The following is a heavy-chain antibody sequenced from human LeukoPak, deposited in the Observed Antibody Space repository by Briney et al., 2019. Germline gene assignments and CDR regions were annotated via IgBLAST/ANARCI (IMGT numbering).Heavy chain of an antibody. D-gene: IGHD3-16*02. CDR1: GFTFSDYY. Sequence: GGSLRLSCAASGFTFSDYYMSWIRQTPGKGLEWVSYISSSSSTIYYADSVKGRFTISRDNAKNSLYLQMNSLRAEDTAVYYCARGLTDPQIVMDVWGQGTTVTVSS. CDR3: ARGLTDPQIVMDV. CDR2: ISSSSSTI. V-gene: IGHV3-11*01. J-gene: IGHJ6*02.